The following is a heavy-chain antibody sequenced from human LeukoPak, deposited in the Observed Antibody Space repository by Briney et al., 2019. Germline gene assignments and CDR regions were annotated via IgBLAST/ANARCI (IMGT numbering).Heavy chain of an antibody. CDR1: DGSITNYD. J-gene: IGHJ4*02. D-gene: IGHD6-19*01. Sequence: PSETLSLTCTVSDGSITNYDWSWVRQPPGKGLEFIGHVHYSGSTNYNPSLKSRVTISVDTSKNQFSLKLSSVTAADTAVYYCARDDSSSGWYSHFDYWGQGTLVTVSS. CDR2: VHYSGST. CDR3: ARDDSSSGWYSHFDY. V-gene: IGHV4-59*01.